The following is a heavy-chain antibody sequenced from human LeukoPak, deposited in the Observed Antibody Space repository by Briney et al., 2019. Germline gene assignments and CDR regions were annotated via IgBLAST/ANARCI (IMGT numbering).Heavy chain of an antibody. CDR3: AKVRDGYIKYYFDY. V-gene: IGHV3-23*01. D-gene: IGHD5-24*01. CDR2: TIGSGGST. J-gene: IGHJ4*02. Sequence: GGSLRLSCAASGFTFSSYAMSWVRPAPGKGREWVSATIGSGGSTYYADSVKGRFTISRDNSKNTLYLQMNSLRAEDTAVYYCAKVRDGYIKYYFDYWGQGTLVTVSP. CDR1: GFTFSSYA.